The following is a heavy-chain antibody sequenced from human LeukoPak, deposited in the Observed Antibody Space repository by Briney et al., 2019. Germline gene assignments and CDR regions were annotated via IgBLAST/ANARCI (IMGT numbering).Heavy chain of an antibody. D-gene: IGHD2-15*01. CDR2: INHSGST. V-gene: IGHV4-39*07. J-gene: IGHJ4*02. CDR3: ARDRQWGVRAARVDPYFDY. Sequence: PSETLSLTCTVSGGYISTSNYYWGWIRQPPGKGLEWIGEINHSGSTNYNPSLKSRVTISVDTSKNQFSLKLSSVTAADTAVYYCARDRQWGVRAARVDPYFDYWGQRTLVTVSS. CDR1: GGYISTSNYY.